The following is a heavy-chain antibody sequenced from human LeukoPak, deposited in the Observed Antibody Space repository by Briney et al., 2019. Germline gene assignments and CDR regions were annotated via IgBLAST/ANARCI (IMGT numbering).Heavy chain of an antibody. J-gene: IGHJ5*02. D-gene: IGHD3-3*01. CDR3: ARGRRRITIFGVVITPRGWFDP. CDR1: GGSNSSSSYY. CDR2: INHSGST. V-gene: IGHV4-39*07. Sequence: SETLSLTCTVSGGSNSSSSYYWGWIRQPPGKGLEWIGEINHSGSTNYNPSLKSRVTISVDTSKNQFSLKLSSVTAADTAVYYCARGRRRITIFGVVITPRGWFDPWGQGTLVTVSS.